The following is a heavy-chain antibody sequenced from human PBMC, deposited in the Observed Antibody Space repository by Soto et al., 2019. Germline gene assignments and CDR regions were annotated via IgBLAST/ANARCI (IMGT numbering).Heavy chain of an antibody. CDR1: GFSLSTYA. CDR3: VVGATTGRVDS. D-gene: IGHD1-26*01. J-gene: IGHJ4*02. V-gene: IGHV3-23*01. CDR2: ISGSGGTTT. Sequence: EVQLLESGGGLVQPGGSLRLSCAASGFSLSTYAMSWVRQAPRKGLEWVSGISGSGGTTTYYADSVKGRFTISRDNSKNRLYLQMDSLRVEDTAVHYCVVGATTGRVDSWGQGTLVTVSP.